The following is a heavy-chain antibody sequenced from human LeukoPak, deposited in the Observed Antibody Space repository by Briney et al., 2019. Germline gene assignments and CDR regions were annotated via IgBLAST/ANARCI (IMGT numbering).Heavy chain of an antibody. V-gene: IGHV1-18*01. CDR2: ISAYNGNT. J-gene: IGHJ4*02. Sequence: ASVKVPCKASGYTFTGYGISWVRQAPGQGLEWMGWISAYNGNTNYAQKLQGRVTMTTDTSTSTAYMELRSLRSDDTAVYYCARVGLSRGTHDYWGQGTLVTVSS. CDR3: ARVGLSRGTHDY. CDR1: GYTFTGYG. D-gene: IGHD1/OR15-1a*01.